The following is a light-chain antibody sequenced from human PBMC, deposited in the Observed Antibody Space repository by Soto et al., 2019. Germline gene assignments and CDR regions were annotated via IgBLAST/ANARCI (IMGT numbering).Light chain of an antibody. CDR2: AAS. J-gene: IGKJ2*01. Sequence: IQMTQSPSSLSASVGDRVTVTCRASQTIKKYLNWYRYKPGKAPKLLIYAASNLQRGVPSRFSGSGSGTDFTLTIRSLEPEDFATYYCQQSFSAPFTFGQGTGLE. CDR1: QTIKKY. V-gene: IGKV1-39*01. CDR3: QQSFSAPFT.